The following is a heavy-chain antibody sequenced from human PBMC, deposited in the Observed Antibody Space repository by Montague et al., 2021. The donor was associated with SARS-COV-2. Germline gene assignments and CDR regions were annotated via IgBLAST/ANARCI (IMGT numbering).Heavy chain of an antibody. V-gene: IGHV4-59*12. CDR2: IYYTGGT. CDR3: ARGQVTAFAILIVFPAAGALDS. D-gene: IGHD2-21*01. J-gene: IGHJ3*01. Sequence: SETLSLTCTVSGGSISPYYWNWIRQPPGKELEWIGYIYYTGGTKYDPSLKSRVSMSVDTSKNQFSLRLTSATAADTATYYCARGQVTAFAILIVFPAAGALDSWGRGTTVTVSS. CDR1: GGSISPYY.